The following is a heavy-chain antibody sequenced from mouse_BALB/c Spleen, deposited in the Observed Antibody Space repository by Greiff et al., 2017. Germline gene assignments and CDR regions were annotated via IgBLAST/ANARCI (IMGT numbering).Heavy chain of an antibody. D-gene: IGHD2-14*01. Sequence: VQLVESGPGLVAPSQSLSITCTVSGFSLTSYGVHWVRQPPGKGLEWLGVIWAGGSTNYNSALMSRLSISKDNSKSQVFLKMNSLQTDDTAMYYCASYYRYDAMDYWGQGTSVTVSS. CDR3: ASYYRYDAMDY. J-gene: IGHJ4*01. V-gene: IGHV2-9*02. CDR2: IWAGGST. CDR1: GFSLTSYG.